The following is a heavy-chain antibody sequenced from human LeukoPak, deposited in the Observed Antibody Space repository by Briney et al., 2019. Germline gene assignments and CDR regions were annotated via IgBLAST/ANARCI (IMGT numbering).Heavy chain of an antibody. CDR2: ISVSGNT. Sequence: GGSLRLSCAASGFTLSSYAMSWVRQGPGKGLEWVSAISVSGNTYHADSVKGRFTISRDSSKNTLYLQMNILRAEDAAVYYCANAPVTTCSGAYCYPFDYWGQGTLVTVSS. CDR1: GFTLSSYA. D-gene: IGHD2-15*01. J-gene: IGHJ4*02. CDR3: ANAPVTTCSGAYCYPFDY. V-gene: IGHV3-23*01.